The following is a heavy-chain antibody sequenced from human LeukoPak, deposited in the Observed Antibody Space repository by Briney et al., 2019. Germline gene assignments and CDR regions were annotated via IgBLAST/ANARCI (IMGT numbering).Heavy chain of an antibody. CDR2: ISSSGSTI. CDR1: GFTFTDYY. V-gene: IGHV3-11*01. J-gene: IGHJ4*02. Sequence: GGSVRLSCAVSGFTFTDYYTSWTRQAPGNGREWDSYISSSGSTIYYADSVKGRFTISRDNAKNSLYLQMNSLRAEDTAVYYCASSGRRQQLVPHSFDYWGQGTLVTVSS. D-gene: IGHD6-13*01. CDR3: ASSGRRQQLVPHSFDY.